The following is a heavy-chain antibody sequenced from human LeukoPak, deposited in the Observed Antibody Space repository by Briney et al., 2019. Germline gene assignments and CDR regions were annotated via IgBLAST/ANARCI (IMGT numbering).Heavy chain of an antibody. J-gene: IGHJ4*02. CDR2: ISAYNGNT. D-gene: IGHD3-9*01. CDR1: VYTFTSYG. Sequence: ASVKVSFKASVYTFTSYGISWVRHAPGQGLEWMGWISAYNGNTNYAQKLQGIVTMTTDTSTSTAYMELRSLRSDDTAVYYCARWEVPYYDILTGYGAWDYWGQGTLVTVSS. V-gene: IGHV1-18*01. CDR3: ARWEVPYYDILTGYGAWDY.